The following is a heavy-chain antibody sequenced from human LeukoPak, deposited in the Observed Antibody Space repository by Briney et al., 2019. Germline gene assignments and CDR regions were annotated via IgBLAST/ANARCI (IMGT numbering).Heavy chain of an antibody. D-gene: IGHD1-26*01. CDR1: GLAFSSYA. J-gene: IGHJ3*02. Sequence: GGSLRLFCGASGLAFSSYAMRGVRGARGKAWEGGSGISGSGGSTYHADSVKGRFIISSDNSKNTLYLQMNSLSAEDTAVYSCAKSHTISGSSSAFAIWGQGTMVTVSS. CDR3: AKSHTISGSSSAFAI. CDR2: ISGSGGST. V-gene: IGHV3-23*01.